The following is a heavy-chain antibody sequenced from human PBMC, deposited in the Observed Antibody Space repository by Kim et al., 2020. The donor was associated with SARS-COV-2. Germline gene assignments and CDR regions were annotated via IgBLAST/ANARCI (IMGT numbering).Heavy chain of an antibody. V-gene: IGHV3-11*04. CDR1: GFTFSDYY. Sequence: GGSLRLSCAASGFTFSDYYMSWARQAPGKGLEWISYISTSGSAIYYADSVKGRFTISRDNAKSSLYLQMNSLRAEDTAIYYCAREQVHGGDYWGQGTLVTVSS. CDR3: AREQVHGGDY. J-gene: IGHJ4*02. D-gene: IGHD4-17*01. CDR2: ISTSGSAI.